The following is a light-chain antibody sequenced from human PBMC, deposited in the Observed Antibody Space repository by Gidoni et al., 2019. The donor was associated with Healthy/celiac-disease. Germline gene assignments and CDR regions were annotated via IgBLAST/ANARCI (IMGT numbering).Light chain of an antibody. J-gene: IGKJ3*01. CDR3: QQYGSSLFT. V-gene: IGKV3-20*01. Sequence: EIALTQSPVTLSLSPGERATLSCRDSQSVSSSYLAWYQQKPGQAPRLLIYGASSRATGIPDRFSGSGSGTDFTLTISRLEPEDFAVYYCQQYGSSLFTFGHGTKVDIK. CDR1: QSVSSSY. CDR2: GAS.